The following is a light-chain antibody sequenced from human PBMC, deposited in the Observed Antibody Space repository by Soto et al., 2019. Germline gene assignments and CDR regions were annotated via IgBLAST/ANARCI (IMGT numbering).Light chain of an antibody. CDR3: TSYTTSSTQV. CDR2: EVS. J-gene: IGLJ3*02. Sequence: QSALTQPASVSGSPGQSITISCTGTSSDVGYYNYVSWYQHHPGKVPKLIIYEVSNRPSRISNRFSGSKSGNTASLTISGLQAEDEADYYCTSYTTSSTQVFGGGTKRTVL. CDR1: SSDVGYYNY. V-gene: IGLV2-14*01.